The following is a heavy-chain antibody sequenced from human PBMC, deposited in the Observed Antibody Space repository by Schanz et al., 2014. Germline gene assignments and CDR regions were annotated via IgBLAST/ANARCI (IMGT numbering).Heavy chain of an antibody. CDR2: INGDGSST. J-gene: IGHJ4*02. Sequence: VQLVESGGGVVQPGRSLRLSCAASGFTFSSYWMHWVRQVPGKGPVWVSRINGDGSSTLYADSVKGRFTISRDNAKNSLYLQMNSLRPEDTALYYCAKVQTHTLYGGNSCFDYWGQGTLVAVSS. CDR1: GFTFSSYW. CDR3: AKVQTHTLYGGNSCFDY. V-gene: IGHV3-74*02. D-gene: IGHD2-21*02.